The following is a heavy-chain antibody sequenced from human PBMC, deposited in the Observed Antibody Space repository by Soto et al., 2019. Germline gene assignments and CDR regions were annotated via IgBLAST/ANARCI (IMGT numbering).Heavy chain of an antibody. Sequence: GGSLRLSCAASGFTFSDYYMSWIRQAPGKGLEWVSYISSSGSTIYYADSVKGRFTISRDNAKNSLYLQMNSLRAEDTAVYYCARDRLSPDIVVVPAATPFDYWGQGTLVTVSS. CDR1: GFTFSDYY. V-gene: IGHV3-11*01. CDR3: ARDRLSPDIVVVPAATPFDY. CDR2: ISSSGSTI. J-gene: IGHJ4*02. D-gene: IGHD2-2*02.